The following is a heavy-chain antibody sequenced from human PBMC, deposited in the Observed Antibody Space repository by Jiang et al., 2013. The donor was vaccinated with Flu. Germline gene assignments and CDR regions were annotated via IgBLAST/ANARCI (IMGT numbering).Heavy chain of an antibody. V-gene: IGHV5-51*01. J-gene: IGHJ4*02. Sequence: QLVESGAEVKKPGESLKISCKASGYSFTNGWIGWVRQMPGKGLEWIGIIHPGDTNIRYSPAFQGHVSISADNSISTAYLQWSSLKASDTAFYFCARNGSGYFDFWGQGILVTVSS. CDR2: IHPGDTNI. CDR3: ARNGSGYFDF. D-gene: IGHD1-1*01. CDR1: GYSFTNGW.